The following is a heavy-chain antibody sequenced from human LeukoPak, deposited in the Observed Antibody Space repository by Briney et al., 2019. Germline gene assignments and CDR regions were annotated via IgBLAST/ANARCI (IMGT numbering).Heavy chain of an antibody. CDR3: ARAGYYYSSGYSILYYYYYMDV. J-gene: IGHJ6*03. D-gene: IGHD3-22*01. CDR2: IIPIFGTA. V-gene: IGHV1-69*05. CDR1: GGTFSSYA. Sequence: SVKVSCKASGGTFSSYAISWVRQAPGQGLEWMGGIIPIFGTANYAQKFQGRVTITTDESTSTAYMELSSLRSEDPAVYYVARAGYYYSSGYSILYYYYYMDVWGKGTTVTVSS.